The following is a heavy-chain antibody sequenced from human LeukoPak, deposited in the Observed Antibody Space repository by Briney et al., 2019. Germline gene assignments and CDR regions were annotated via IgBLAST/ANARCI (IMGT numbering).Heavy chain of an antibody. D-gene: IGHD5-18*01. J-gene: IGHJ4*02. CDR1: GFTFSSYG. V-gene: IGHV3-30*18. CDR3: AKEGETYGYGHGQNDY. Sequence: GGSLRLSCAASGFTFSSYGMHWVRQAPGKGLEWVAVISYDGFNKYYGDSVKGRFTISRDHSKSTLYLQMNSLRAEDTAVYYCAKEGETYGYGHGQNDYWGQGTLVTVSS. CDR2: ISYDGFNK.